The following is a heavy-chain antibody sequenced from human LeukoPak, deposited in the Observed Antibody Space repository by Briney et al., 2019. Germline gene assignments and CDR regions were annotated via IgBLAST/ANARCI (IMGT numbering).Heavy chain of an antibody. D-gene: IGHD2-15*01. CDR1: GGTFSSYA. CDR3: ARELGYCSGGSCYESGYYGMDV. V-gene: IGHV1-69*13. Sequence: GASVKVSCKASGGTFSSYAISWVRQAPGQGLEWMGGIIPIFGTANYARKFQGRVTITADESTSTAYMELSSLRSEDTAVYYCARELGYCSGGSCYESGYYGMDVWGQGTTVTVSS. J-gene: IGHJ6*02. CDR2: IIPIFGTA.